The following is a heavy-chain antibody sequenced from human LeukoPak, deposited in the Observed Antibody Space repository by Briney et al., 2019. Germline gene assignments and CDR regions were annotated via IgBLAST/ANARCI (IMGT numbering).Heavy chain of an antibody. CDR2: ISGSGGST. Sequence: GVLRLSCAASGFPFSSYTMSGVRKAPGKGLEWVSAISGSGGSTYYADSVKGRFTISRDNSKNTLYLQMSSLRAEDTAVYYCAKDHVYSSGWSGFDYWGQGTLVTVSS. V-gene: IGHV3-23*01. CDR3: AKDHVYSSGWSGFDY. CDR1: GFPFSSYT. J-gene: IGHJ4*02. D-gene: IGHD6-19*01.